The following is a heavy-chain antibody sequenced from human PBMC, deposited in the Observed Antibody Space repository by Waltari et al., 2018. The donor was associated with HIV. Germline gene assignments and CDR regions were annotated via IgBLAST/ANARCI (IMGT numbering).Heavy chain of an antibody. CDR2: ISYTGST. V-gene: IGHV4-39*07. CDR3: ARPHEGSGSERYTWFDP. Sequence: QLQLQESGPGLVKPSETLSLTCAVSGGSISSRTFYWGWIRQPPGKGQEWIGSISYTGSTYYNPALKSRVTISVDTSKNQFSLKLRSVTAADTAVYYCARPHEGSGSERYTWFDPWGQGILVTVSS. J-gene: IGHJ5*02. D-gene: IGHD3-10*01. CDR1: GGSISSRTFY.